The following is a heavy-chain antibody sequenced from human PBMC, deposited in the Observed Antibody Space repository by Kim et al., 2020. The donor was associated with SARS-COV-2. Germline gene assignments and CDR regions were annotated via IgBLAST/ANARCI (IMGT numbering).Heavy chain of an antibody. CDR1: GGSISSSNW. Sequence: SETLSLTCAVSGGSISSSNWWSWVRQPPGKGLEWIGEIYHSGSTNYNPSLKSRVTISVDKSKNQFSLKLSSVTAADTAVYYCARGLYDSSGYYFYFDYWGQGTLVTVSS. J-gene: IGHJ4*02. CDR3: ARGLYDSSGYYFYFDY. CDR2: IYHSGST. V-gene: IGHV4-4*02. D-gene: IGHD3-22*01.